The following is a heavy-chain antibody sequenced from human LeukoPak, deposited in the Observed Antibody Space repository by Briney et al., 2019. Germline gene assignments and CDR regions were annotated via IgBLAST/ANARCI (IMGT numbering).Heavy chain of an antibody. D-gene: IGHD6-19*01. J-gene: IGHJ6*02. V-gene: IGHV4-34*01. CDR3: ARKAGSGWSLLWYYGMDV. CDR1: GGSFSGYY. Sequence: SETLSLTCAVYGGSFSGYYWSWIRQPPGKGLEWMGEINHSGSTNYNPSLKSRVTISVDTSKNQFSLKLSSVTAADTAVYYCARKAGSGWSLLWYYGMDVWGQGTTVTVSS. CDR2: INHSGST.